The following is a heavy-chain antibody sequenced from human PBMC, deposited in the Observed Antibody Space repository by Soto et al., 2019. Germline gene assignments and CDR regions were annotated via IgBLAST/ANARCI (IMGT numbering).Heavy chain of an antibody. Sequence: WGSLRLSCAASGFTFSSYAMSWVRQAPGKGLEWVSAISGSGGSPYYADSVKGRFTISRDNSKNTLYLQMNSLRAEDTAVYYCAREYSSSLKIFDYWGQGTLVTVSS. J-gene: IGHJ4*02. V-gene: IGHV3-23*01. CDR2: ISGSGGSP. CDR1: GFTFSSYA. CDR3: AREYSSSLKIFDY. D-gene: IGHD3-22*01.